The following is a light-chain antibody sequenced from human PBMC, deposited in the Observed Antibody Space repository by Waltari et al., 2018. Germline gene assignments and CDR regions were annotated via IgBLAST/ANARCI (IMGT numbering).Light chain of an antibody. Sequence: SSELTQDPAVSVPMGRTVRITCQGDSLRSYYASWYQQRPGQAPRLVMYDKNNRPSGVPDRFSGSSSHNTASLTITGAQAEDEADYYCNSRDTSGDHVVFGGGTKLTVL. V-gene: IGLV3-19*01. CDR2: DKN. CDR3: NSRDTSGDHVV. CDR1: SLRSYY. J-gene: IGLJ3*02.